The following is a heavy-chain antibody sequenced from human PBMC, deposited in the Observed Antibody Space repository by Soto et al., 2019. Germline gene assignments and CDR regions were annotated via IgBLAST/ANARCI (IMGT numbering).Heavy chain of an antibody. J-gene: IGHJ6*02. D-gene: IGHD3-16*01. V-gene: IGHV3-30*18. CDR3: AKAWDYYYGMHX. CDR2: ISYDGSNK. CDR1: GFTFSSYD. Sequence: PGGSLRLSCAASGFTFSSYDMHWVRQATGKGLEWVSFISYDGSNKYYAYSVKVRFNISIDNSKNTLYLQMNSLRAEDTAVYYCAKAWDYYYGMHXWGQGTPVTVS.